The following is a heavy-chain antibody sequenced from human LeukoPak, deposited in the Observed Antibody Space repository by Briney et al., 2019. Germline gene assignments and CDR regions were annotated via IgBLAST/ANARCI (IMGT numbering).Heavy chain of an antibody. D-gene: IGHD3-22*01. J-gene: IGHJ3*02. CDR3: ARDYYDSSGSDAFDI. Sequence: PGGSLRLSCAASGFTVSSNYMSWVRQAPGKGLEWVSYISSSGSTIYYADSVKGRFTISRDNAKNSLYLQMNSLRAEDTAVYYCARDYYDSSGSDAFDIWGQGTMVTISS. V-gene: IGHV3-11*04. CDR1: GFTVSSNY. CDR2: ISSSGSTI.